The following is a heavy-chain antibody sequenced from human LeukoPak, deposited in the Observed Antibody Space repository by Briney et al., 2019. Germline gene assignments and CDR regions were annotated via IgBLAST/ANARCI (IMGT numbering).Heavy chain of an antibody. Sequence: GGSLRLSGAASGFTFSSYWMSWVRQAPGKGLEWVANIKQDGSEKYYVDSVKGRFTISRDNAKNSLYLQMNSLRAEDTAVYYCARDPEDYYGSGDYWGQGTLVTVSS. D-gene: IGHD3-10*01. CDR1: GFTFSSYW. J-gene: IGHJ4*02. CDR2: IKQDGSEK. CDR3: ARDPEDYYGSGDY. V-gene: IGHV3-7*01.